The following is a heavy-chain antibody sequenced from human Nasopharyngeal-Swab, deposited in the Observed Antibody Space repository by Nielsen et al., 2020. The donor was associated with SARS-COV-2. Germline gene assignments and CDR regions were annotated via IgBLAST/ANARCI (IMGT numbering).Heavy chain of an antibody. CDR2: ISWNSGST. J-gene: IGHJ4*02. Sequence: GGSLRLSCAASGFTFDDYAMHWVRQAPGKGLEWVSGISWNSGSTGYADSVKGRFTISRENAKNTLYLQMNTVRAEDTALYYCALSHLRLGAVDYWGQGTLVTVSS. D-gene: IGHD3-16*01. CDR1: GFTFDDYA. CDR3: ALSHLRLGAVDY. V-gene: IGHV3-9*01.